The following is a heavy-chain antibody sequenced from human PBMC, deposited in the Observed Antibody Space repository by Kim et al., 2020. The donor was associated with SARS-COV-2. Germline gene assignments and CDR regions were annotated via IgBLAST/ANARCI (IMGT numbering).Heavy chain of an antibody. Sequence: SVKVSCKVSGYTLTELSMHWVRQAPGKGLEWMGGFDPEDGETIYARKFQGRVTMTEDTSTDTAYMELSSLRSEDTAVYYCATDIVADCSSTSCYARDYWGQGTLVTVSS. CDR3: ATDIVADCSSTSCYARDY. CDR2: FDPEDGET. J-gene: IGHJ4*02. V-gene: IGHV1-24*01. CDR1: GYTLTELS. D-gene: IGHD2-2*01.